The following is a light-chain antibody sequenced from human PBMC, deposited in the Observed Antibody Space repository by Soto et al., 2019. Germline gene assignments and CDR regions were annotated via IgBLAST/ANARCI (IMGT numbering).Light chain of an antibody. V-gene: IGKV3-20*01. CDR2: EAS. CDR3: QQYGNSPQT. J-gene: IGKJ1*01. Sequence: DIVLTQSPGTLSLSPGERATLSCRASQSVSSTYVAWYQQRPGQTPKLLIYEASTRATGIPDRFSGSGSGTDYTLTIGRLEPEDFALYYCQQYGNSPQTFGQGTKVEIK. CDR1: QSVSSTY.